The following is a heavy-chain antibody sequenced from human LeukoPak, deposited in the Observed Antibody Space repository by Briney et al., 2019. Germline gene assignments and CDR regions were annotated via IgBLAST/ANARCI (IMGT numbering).Heavy chain of an antibody. V-gene: IGHV1-69*06. D-gene: IGHD3-22*01. J-gene: IGHJ6*03. Sequence: SVKVSCKASGGTFSNYAISWVRQAPGQGLEWMGGIIPMFGTANYAQKFQGRVTITADKSTGTAYMELSRLRSEDTAVYYCARRGPYYYDSAGPPTNYYYMDVWGKGTTVTVSS. CDR2: IIPMFGTA. CDR3: ARRGPYYYDSAGPPTNYYYMDV. CDR1: GGTFSNYA.